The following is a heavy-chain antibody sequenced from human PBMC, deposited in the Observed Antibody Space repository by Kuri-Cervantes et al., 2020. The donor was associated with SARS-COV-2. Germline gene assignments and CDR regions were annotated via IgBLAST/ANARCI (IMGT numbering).Heavy chain of an antibody. J-gene: IGHJ6*03. D-gene: IGHD1-1*01. Sequence: GGSLRLSCAASGFTFSSYSMNWVRQAPGKGLEWVSFISSSSNVIYYADSVKGRFTMSRDSAKNSLYLQMNSLRGEDTAVYYCARVVEGVIYYYYYYMDVWGKGTTVTVSS. CDR2: ISSSSNVI. CDR1: GFTFSSYS. V-gene: IGHV3-48*04. CDR3: ARVVEGVIYYYYYYMDV.